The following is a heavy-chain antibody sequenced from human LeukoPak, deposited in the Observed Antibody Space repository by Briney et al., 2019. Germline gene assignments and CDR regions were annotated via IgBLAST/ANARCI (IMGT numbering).Heavy chain of an antibody. CDR2: MNPNSRNT. V-gene: IGHV1-8*01. CDR1: GYTFTSYD. D-gene: IGHD3-3*01. J-gene: IGHJ5*02. CDR3: ARGRQLRFLEWLARGGAWFDH. Sequence: ASVKVSCKASGYTFTSYDINWVRQAIGQGLECMGLMNPNSRNTGYAQKFQGRVTMTRNTSKSTLYIDLSTLRSEDTAVYYCARGRQLRFLEWLARGGAWFDHWGQGTLVTVSS.